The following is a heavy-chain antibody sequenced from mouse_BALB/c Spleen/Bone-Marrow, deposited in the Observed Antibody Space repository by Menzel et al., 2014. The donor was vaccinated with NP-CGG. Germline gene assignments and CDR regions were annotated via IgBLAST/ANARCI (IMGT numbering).Heavy chain of an antibody. V-gene: IGHV14-3*02. CDR3: ARGFLLPTPYYYAMDY. CDR1: GFNIKDTY. D-gene: IGHD2-10*01. Sequence: EVQLQQSGAGLVKPGASVKLSCTASGFNIKDTYMHWVKQRPEQGLEWIGRIDPANGNTKYDPKFQGKATITADTSSNTAYLQLSSLTPEDTAVYYCARGFLLPTPYYYAMDYWGQGTSVTVSS. CDR2: IDPANGNT. J-gene: IGHJ4*01.